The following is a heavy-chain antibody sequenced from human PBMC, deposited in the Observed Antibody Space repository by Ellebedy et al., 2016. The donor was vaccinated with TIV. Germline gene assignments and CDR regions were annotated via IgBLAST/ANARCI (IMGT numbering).Heavy chain of an antibody. Sequence: KVSCKTSGYIFTDHWISWVRQVPGKGLEWMGRFDPDDSYRNYSPSFQGHVTISADKSISTAYLQWSSLKASDTAMYYCARYMTTVNPNFDHWGQGTLVTVSS. CDR2: FDPDDSYR. V-gene: IGHV5-10-1*01. D-gene: IGHD4-17*01. J-gene: IGHJ4*02. CDR1: GYIFTDHW. CDR3: ARYMTTVNPNFDH.